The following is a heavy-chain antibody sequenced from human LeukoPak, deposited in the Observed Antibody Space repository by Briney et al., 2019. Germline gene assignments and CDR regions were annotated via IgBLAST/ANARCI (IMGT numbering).Heavy chain of an antibody. J-gene: IGHJ4*02. Sequence: PGRSLRLSCAASGFTFSTYGIHWVRQAPGKGLEWVAVISNDGSNKYYADSVKGRFTISRDNSKNTVYLQMNSLRAEDTAVYYCARDLASSSWYVLSPPAYWGQGTLVTASS. CDR3: ARDLASSSWYVLSPPAY. D-gene: IGHD6-13*01. V-gene: IGHV3-30*03. CDR2: ISNDGSNK. CDR1: GFTFSTYG.